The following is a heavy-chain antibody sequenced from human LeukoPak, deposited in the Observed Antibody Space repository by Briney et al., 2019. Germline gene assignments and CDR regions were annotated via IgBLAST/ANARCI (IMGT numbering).Heavy chain of an antibody. D-gene: IGHD2-2*01. V-gene: IGHV4-39*01. CDR2: IYYSGST. CDR1: GGSISSSSYY. Sequence: SETLSLTCTVSGGSISSSSYYWGWIRQPPGKGLEWIGGIYYSGSTYYNPSLKSRVTISVDTSKNQFSLKLSSVTAADTAVYYCARIYCSSTSCNGEGFDPWGQGTLVTVSS. CDR3: ARIYCSSTSCNGEGFDP. J-gene: IGHJ5*02.